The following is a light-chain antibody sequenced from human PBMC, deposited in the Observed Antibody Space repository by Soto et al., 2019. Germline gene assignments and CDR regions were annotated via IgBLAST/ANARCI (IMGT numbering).Light chain of an antibody. Sequence: QSALTQPLSASGSPGQSVTISCTGTSSDVGGYNYVSWYQQHPGKAPKLMIYDVSRRPSGVPDRFSGSKSGNTASLTVFGLQAEDEADYYCSSYAGSNNYIFGTGTKLTVL. CDR1: SSDVGGYNY. J-gene: IGLJ1*01. CDR3: SSYAGSNNYI. CDR2: DVS. V-gene: IGLV2-8*01.